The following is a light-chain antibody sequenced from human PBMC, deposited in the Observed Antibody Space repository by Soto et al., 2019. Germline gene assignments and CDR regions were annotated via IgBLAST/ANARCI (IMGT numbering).Light chain of an antibody. CDR2: ATS. Sequence: EIVLTQSPGTLSLSPGETAILSCRASQTVNSDYLAWFQQRPGQAPRLLIFATSRRATDIPDRFSGSGSGTDFTLAIRRLEPEDFAVYYCHQFGYSPRTFGQGTKVDIK. CDR3: HQFGYSPRT. J-gene: IGKJ1*01. V-gene: IGKV3-20*01. CDR1: QTVNSDY.